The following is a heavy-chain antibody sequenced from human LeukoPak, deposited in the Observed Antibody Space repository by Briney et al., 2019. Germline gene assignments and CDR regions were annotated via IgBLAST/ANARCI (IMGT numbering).Heavy chain of an antibody. V-gene: IGHV3-23*01. D-gene: IGHD3-3*01. CDR1: GFTFSSYV. CDR2: ISGSGGST. J-gene: IGHJ6*03. Sequence: PGGSLRLSCAASGFTFSSYVMSWDRQAPGKGLEWVSAISGSGGSTYYADSVKGRFTISRGNSKNTLYLQMNSLRAEDTAVYYCAKNSRYYDFWSGYAYMDVWGKGTTVTVSS. CDR3: AKNSRYYDFWSGYAYMDV.